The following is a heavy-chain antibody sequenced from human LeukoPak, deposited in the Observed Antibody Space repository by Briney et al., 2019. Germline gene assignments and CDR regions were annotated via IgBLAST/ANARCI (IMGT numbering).Heavy chain of an antibody. D-gene: IGHD4-17*01. V-gene: IGHV4-59*01. CDR1: GGFISTYY. J-gene: IGHJ4*02. CDR2: IYYSGRT. CDR3: ARSDPYGDYPPGNY. Sequence: PSETLSLTCTVSGGFISTYYWNWIRQPPGKGLEWIGYIYYSGRTNYNPSLKSRVSISIDTSKNQFSLKLSSVTAADTAFYYCARSDPYGDYPPGNYWGQGTLVAVSS.